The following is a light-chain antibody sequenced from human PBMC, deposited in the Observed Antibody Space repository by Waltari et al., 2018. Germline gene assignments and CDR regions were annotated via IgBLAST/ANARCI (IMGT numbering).Light chain of an antibody. CDR3: AAWDDSLNGPV. V-gene: IGLV1-44*01. J-gene: IGLJ3*02. Sequence: QSVLTQPPSASGTPGQRVSISCSGSNCNIGTNTVNWYQQLPGTAPKLLIYSNTNRPSGVPDRFSGSKSGTSASLAISGLQSEDEAEYYCAAWDDSLNGPVFGAGTKLTVL. CDR1: NCNIGTNT. CDR2: SNT.